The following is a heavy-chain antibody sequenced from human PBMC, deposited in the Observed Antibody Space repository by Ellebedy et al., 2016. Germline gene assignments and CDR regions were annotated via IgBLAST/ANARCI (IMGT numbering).Heavy chain of an antibody. D-gene: IGHD2-21*02. Sequence: GGSLRLXXAASGFTFSSYAMTWVRQAPGKGLEWVSLISTRAASIYYAESVQGRFTISRDNGKNSLYLQMSSLRAEDTAVYYCARAWCAGGCYGLGDWGQGTLVTVSS. CDR3: ARAWCAGGCYGLGD. CDR2: ISTRAASI. CDR1: GFTFSSYA. V-gene: IGHV3-21*01. J-gene: IGHJ4*02.